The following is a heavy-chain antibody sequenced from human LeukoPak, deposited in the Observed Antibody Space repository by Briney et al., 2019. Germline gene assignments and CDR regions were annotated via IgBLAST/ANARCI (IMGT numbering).Heavy chain of an antibody. CDR1: GGSFSGYY. Sequence: SETLPLTCAVYGGSFSGYYWSWIRQPPGKGLEWIGEINHSGSTNYNPSLKSRVTISVDTSMNQFSLKLSSVTAADTAVYYCARGFGQLVPFIDYWGQGTLVTVSS. CDR3: ARGFGQLVPFIDY. V-gene: IGHV4-34*01. D-gene: IGHD6-6*01. J-gene: IGHJ4*02. CDR2: INHSGST.